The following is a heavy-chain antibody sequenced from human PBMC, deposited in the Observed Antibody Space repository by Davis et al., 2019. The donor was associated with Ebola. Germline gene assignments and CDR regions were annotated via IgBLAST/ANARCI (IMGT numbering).Heavy chain of an antibody. Sequence: GGSLRLSCAASGFTFRNYGMHWVRQAPGKGLEWVAVISYDGSNQYYADSVKGRFTISRDNSKNTLYLQMNSLRAEDTAVYYCAKEGLITMIYGMDVWGQGTTVTVAS. CDR1: GFTFRNYG. J-gene: IGHJ6*01. D-gene: IGHD3-22*01. V-gene: IGHV3-30*18. CDR2: ISYDGSNQ. CDR3: AKEGLITMIYGMDV.